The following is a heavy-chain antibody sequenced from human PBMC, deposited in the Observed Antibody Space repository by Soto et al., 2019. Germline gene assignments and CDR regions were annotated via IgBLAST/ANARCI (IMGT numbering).Heavy chain of an antibody. CDR3: TKDLVPGGADV. Sequence: GGSLRLSCVVSAFTSRDYAIHWIRQAPGKGLEWVSGFDFNSGRTGYADSVKGRFTISRDNAKNSLSLEMKSLRVEDTALYYCTKDLVPGGADVWGQGTTVTVSS. CDR2: FDFNSGRT. J-gene: IGHJ6*02. CDR1: AFTSRDYA. D-gene: IGHD3-16*01. V-gene: IGHV3-9*02.